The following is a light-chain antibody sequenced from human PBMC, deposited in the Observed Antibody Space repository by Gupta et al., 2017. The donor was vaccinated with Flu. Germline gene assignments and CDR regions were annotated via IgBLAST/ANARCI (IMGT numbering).Light chain of an antibody. CDR1: QNVLYISNNKNY. CDR3: QQYYSTPWT. Sequence: SLGERATINCKSSQNVLYISNNKNYLAWYQQKPGQPPKLLISWASTRESGVPDRFSGSGSGTDFTLTISSLHAEDVAVYYCQQYYSTPWTFGQGTSVEIK. J-gene: IGKJ1*01. V-gene: IGKV4-1*01. CDR2: WAS.